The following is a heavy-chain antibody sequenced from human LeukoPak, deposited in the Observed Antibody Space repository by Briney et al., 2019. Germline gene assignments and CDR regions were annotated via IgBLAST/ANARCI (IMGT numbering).Heavy chain of an antibody. Sequence: ASVKVSCKASGYTFTGYYMHWVRQAPGQGLEWMGIINPSGGSTSYAQKFQGRVTITADDSTNTAYMELSSLRSNDTAVYYCARGVLLRGASPPLFDYWGQGTLVTVSS. CDR3: ARGVLLRGASPPLFDY. CDR2: INPSGGST. V-gene: IGHV1-46*01. CDR1: GYTFTGYY. J-gene: IGHJ4*02. D-gene: IGHD3-10*01.